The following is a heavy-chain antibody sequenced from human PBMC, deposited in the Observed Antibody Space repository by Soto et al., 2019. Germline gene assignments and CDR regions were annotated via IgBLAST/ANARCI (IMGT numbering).Heavy chain of an antibody. Sequence: GGSLRLSCAASGFTFTGYIMNWVRQAPGKGLEWVSSISSTTNYIYYGDSMKGRFTISRDNAKNSLYLEMNSLRDEDTAVYYCARESEDLTSNFDYWGQGTLVTVSS. CDR3: ARESEDLTSNFDY. J-gene: IGHJ4*02. CDR1: GFTFTGYI. CDR2: ISSTTNYI. V-gene: IGHV3-21*06.